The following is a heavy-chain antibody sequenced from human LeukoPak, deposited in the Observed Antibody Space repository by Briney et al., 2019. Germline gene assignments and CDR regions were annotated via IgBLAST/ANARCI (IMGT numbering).Heavy chain of an antibody. CDR2: IYYSGTT. V-gene: IGHV4-59*01. D-gene: IGHD5-18*01. CDR1: GGSINNYY. J-gene: IGHJ4*02. Sequence: PSETLSLTCTVSGGSINNYYWSWIRQPPGKGLEWIGYIYYSGTTNYNPSLKSRVSISVDTSKNQFSLRLSSVTAADTALYYCARIVPYNYGYVDYWGQGTLVTASS. CDR3: ARIVPYNYGYVDY.